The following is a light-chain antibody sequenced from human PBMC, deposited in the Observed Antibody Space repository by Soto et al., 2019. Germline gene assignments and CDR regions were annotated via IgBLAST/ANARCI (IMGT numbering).Light chain of an antibody. V-gene: IGKV1-5*01. J-gene: IGKJ1*01. CDR2: GAS. CDR1: QSITIW. CDR3: QHYNSYSWT. Sequence: DIQMTQSPSTLSASVGDRVTITCRASQSITIWLAWYQQKPGKAPKLLIFGASSLESGVPSRFSGSGSGTEFTLTISSMQPDDFATYYCQHYNSYSWTFGQGTKVDIK.